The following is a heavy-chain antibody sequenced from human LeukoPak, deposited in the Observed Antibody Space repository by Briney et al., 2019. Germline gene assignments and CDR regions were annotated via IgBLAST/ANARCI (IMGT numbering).Heavy chain of an antibody. D-gene: IGHD6-6*01. CDR1: GFTVRNTY. Sequence: GGSLRLSCAASGFTVRNTYMTWVRQAPGKRLEWVANIKQDGSAKYYVDSVKGRFTISRDNAENSVSLQLNSLTADDTAVYYCARGLVARPIDYWGQGILVTVSS. CDR3: ARGLVARPIDY. V-gene: IGHV3-7*03. J-gene: IGHJ4*02. CDR2: IKQDGSAK.